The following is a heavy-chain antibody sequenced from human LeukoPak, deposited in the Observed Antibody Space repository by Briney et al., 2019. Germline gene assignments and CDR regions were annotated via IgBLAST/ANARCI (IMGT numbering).Heavy chain of an antibody. J-gene: IGHJ3*02. D-gene: IGHD3-10*01. CDR1: GGSFSGYY. V-gene: IGHV4-34*01. CDR3: ARNKITMVRGVISPSDAFDI. CDR2: INHSGST. Sequence: SETLSLTCAVYGGSFSGYYWSWIRQPPGKGLEWIGEINHSGSTNYNPSLKSRVTISVDTSKNQFSLKLSSVTAADTAVYYCARNKITMVRGVISPSDAFDIWGQGTMVTVSS.